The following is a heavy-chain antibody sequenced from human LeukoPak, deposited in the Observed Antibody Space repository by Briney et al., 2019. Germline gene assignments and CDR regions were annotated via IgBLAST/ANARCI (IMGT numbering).Heavy chain of an antibody. CDR2: ISYDGSNK. Sequence: PGRSLRLSCAASGFTFSSYGMHWVRQAPGKGLEWVAVISYDGSNKYYADYVKGRFTISRDNSKNTLYLQMNSLRAEDTAVYYCAKATTVTTDQDAFDIWGQGTMVTVSS. D-gene: IGHD4-17*01. CDR1: GFTFSSYG. J-gene: IGHJ3*02. V-gene: IGHV3-30*18. CDR3: AKATTVTTDQDAFDI.